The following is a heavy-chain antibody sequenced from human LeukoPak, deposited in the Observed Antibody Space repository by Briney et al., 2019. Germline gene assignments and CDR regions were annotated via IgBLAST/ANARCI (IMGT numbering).Heavy chain of an antibody. V-gene: IGHV3-23*01. J-gene: IGHJ3*02. CDR2: IGGSGGGI. Sequence: GSLRLSCAASGFTFSSYAMSWVRQAPGEGLEWVSGIGGSGGGIYYADSVKGRFTISRDNSMNTLYLQVNSLRAEDAAIYYCAKGGRGMTTVTTDAFDIWGQGTVVTVSS. CDR1: GFTFSSYA. D-gene: IGHD4-17*01. CDR3: AKGGRGMTTVTTDAFDI.